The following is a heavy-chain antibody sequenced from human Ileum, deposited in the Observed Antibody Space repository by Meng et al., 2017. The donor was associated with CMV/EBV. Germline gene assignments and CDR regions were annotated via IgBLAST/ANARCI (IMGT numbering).Heavy chain of an antibody. J-gene: IGHJ4*02. V-gene: IGHV3-21*01. D-gene: IGHD3-22*01. CDR3: VRGTQDLDASSYFSFYFDH. CDR2: ITSSGDT. Sequence: GESLKISCAASGFTFSSYSMNWVRQAPGKGLEWVSGITSSGDTYYADSVKGRFTISRDNSKKTLYLQMNSLRADDTAVYYCVRGTQDLDASSYFSFYFDHWGQGTLVTVSS. CDR1: GFTFSSYS.